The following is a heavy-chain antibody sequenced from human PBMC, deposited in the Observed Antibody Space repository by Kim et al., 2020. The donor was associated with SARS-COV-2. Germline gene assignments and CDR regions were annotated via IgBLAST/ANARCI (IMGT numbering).Heavy chain of an antibody. D-gene: IGHD2-2*01. Sequence: SETLSLTCAVYGGSFSGYYWSWIRQPPGKGLEWMGEINHSGSTNYNPSLKSRVTISVDTSKNKFSLKLSSGTAADTAVYYCARGRIVVVPAATRRGRGDSCGYWGKGTLVTVP. CDR3: ARGRIVVVPAATRRGRGDSCGY. J-gene: IGHJ4*02. CDR2: INHSGST. CDR1: GGSFSGYY. V-gene: IGHV4-34*01.